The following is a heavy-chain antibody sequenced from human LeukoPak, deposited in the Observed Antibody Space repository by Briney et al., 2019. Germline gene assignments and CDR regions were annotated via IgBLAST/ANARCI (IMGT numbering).Heavy chain of an antibody. CDR1: GYTFTGYY. D-gene: IGHD2-2*02. CDR3: ARDFVVPAAIDYYYYYMDV. V-gene: IGHV1-2*02. CDR2: INPNSGGT. J-gene: IGHJ6*03. Sequence: ASVKVSCKASGYTFTGYYMHWVRQAPGQGLEWMGWINPNSGGTNYAQKFQGRVTMTRDTSTSTAYMELSRLRSDDTAVYYCARDFVVPAAIDYYYYYMDVWGKGTTVTISS.